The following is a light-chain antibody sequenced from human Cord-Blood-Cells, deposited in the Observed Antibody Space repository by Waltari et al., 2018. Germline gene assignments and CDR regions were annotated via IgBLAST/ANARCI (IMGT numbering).Light chain of an antibody. J-gene: IGLJ2*01. V-gene: IGLV3-1*01. Sequence: SYEQTQPPSVSVSPGQTASIPCPGDKLGDKYACWYQQKPGQSPVLVIYQDSKRSSGITARFSCSKSGNTATLTISGTQAMDEADYYCQAWDRSTVVFGGGTKLTVL. CDR1: KLGDKY. CDR3: QAWDRSTVV. CDR2: QDS.